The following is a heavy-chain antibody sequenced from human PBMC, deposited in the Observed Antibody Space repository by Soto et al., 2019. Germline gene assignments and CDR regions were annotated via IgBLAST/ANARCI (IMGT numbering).Heavy chain of an antibody. J-gene: IGHJ6*02. V-gene: IGHV4-39*01. Sequence: SETLSLTCTVSGGSISSSSYYWGWIRQPPGKGLEWIGSIYYSGSTYYNPSLKSRVTISVDTSKNQFSLKLSSVTAADTAVYYCARGVSSSWSDYYYYYGMDVWGQGTTVTVSS. CDR1: GGSISSSSYY. CDR2: IYYSGST. D-gene: IGHD6-13*01. CDR3: ARGVSSSWSDYYYYYGMDV.